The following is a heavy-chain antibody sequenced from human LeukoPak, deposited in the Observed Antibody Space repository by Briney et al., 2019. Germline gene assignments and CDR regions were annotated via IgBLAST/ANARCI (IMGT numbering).Heavy chain of an antibody. J-gene: IGHJ3*02. Sequence: SETLSLTCTVSGGSISSFYWSWIRQPPGKGLEWIGYIHASGTTNYSPSPKSRVTISVDSSKNQFSLKLSSVTAADTAVYYCARRRLGTTYDAFDIWGQGTMVTVSS. CDR1: GGSISSFY. CDR2: IHASGTT. D-gene: IGHD1-7*01. V-gene: IGHV4-4*09. CDR3: ARRRLGTTYDAFDI.